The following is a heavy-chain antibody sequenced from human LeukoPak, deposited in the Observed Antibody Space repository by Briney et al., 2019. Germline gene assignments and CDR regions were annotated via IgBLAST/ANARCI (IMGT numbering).Heavy chain of an antibody. CDR2: IWFNGDNK. Sequence: GGSLRLSCAASGFTFSSFGMHWVRQAPGKGLEWVAVIWFNGDNKYYADSVKGRFTISRDNSKDTLYLQVNSLRADDTAVYYCAKYVDYSSRGADYWGQGTLVTVSS. CDR3: AKYVDYSSRGADY. V-gene: IGHV3-33*06. J-gene: IGHJ4*02. D-gene: IGHD6-19*01. CDR1: GFTFSSFG.